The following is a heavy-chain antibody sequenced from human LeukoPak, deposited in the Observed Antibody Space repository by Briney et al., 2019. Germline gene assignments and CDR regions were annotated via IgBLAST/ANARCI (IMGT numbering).Heavy chain of an antibody. Sequence: GGSLRLSCAASGFTFSNAWMSWVRQAPGKGLEWVGRIKSKTDGGTTDYAAPVKGRFTISRDDSKNTLYLQMNSLKTEDTAVYYCTTLPYDSSGYYPWRFDYWGQGTLVTVSS. D-gene: IGHD3-22*01. CDR2: IKSKTDGGTT. CDR1: GFTFSNAW. V-gene: IGHV3-15*01. J-gene: IGHJ4*02. CDR3: TTLPYDSSGYYPWRFDY.